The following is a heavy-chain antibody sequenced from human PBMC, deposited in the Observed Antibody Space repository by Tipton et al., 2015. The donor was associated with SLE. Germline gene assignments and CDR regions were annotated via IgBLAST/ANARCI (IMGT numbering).Heavy chain of an antibody. D-gene: IGHD3-22*01. J-gene: IGHJ3*02. CDR3: ARVSYYDSSGYYDAFDI. CDR2: IYYSGST. CDR1: GGSISSYY. Sequence: TLSLTCTVSGGSISSYYWSWIRQPPGKGLEWIGYIYYSGSTNYNPSLKSRVTISVDTSKNQFSLKLSSVTAADMAVYYCARVSYYDSSGYYDAFDIWGQGTMVTVSS. V-gene: IGHV4-59*01.